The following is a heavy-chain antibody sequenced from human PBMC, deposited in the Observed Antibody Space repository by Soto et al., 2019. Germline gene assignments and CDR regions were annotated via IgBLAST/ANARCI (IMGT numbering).Heavy chain of an antibody. CDR2: IKHSGST. J-gene: IGHJ2*01. CDR1: GGSFSPYF. CDR3: ARLASGWQHYYFDF. Sequence: QVQLQQWGAGLLKPSETLSLTCAVYGGSFSPYFWSWIRQPPGKGRDWIGEIKHSGSTNYNPSLTRRATLSVSTSKTQASLKLTSVTAADTAVSYCARLASGWQHYYFDFWGRGTPVTVSS. V-gene: IGHV4-34*01. D-gene: IGHD6-19*01.